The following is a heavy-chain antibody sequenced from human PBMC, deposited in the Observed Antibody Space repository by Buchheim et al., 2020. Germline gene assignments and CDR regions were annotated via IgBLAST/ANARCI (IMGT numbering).Heavy chain of an antibody. CDR2: ISSSSSII. CDR3: ARDCRDDYSSGCSTPYDY. V-gene: IGHV3-48*02. CDR1: GFTFSRYS. Sequence: EVQLVESGGGLVQPGGSLRLSCAASGFTFSRYSMNWVRQAPGKGLEWVSYISSSSSIIYYADSVKGRFTISRDNAKNSLYLQMNSLRDEDTAVYYCARDCRDDYSSGCSTPYDYWGQGTL. J-gene: IGHJ4*02. D-gene: IGHD6-19*01.